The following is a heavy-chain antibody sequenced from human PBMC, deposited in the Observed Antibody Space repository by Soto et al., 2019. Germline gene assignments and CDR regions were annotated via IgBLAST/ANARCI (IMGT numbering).Heavy chain of an antibody. CDR2: ISGSSGIR. V-gene: IGHV3-48*02. Sequence: EVHLVESGGGLVQPGGSLRLSCAASGFTFSSYAMNWVRQSPRKGLEWLSYISGSSGIRHYADSVKGRFTISRDNAKNSLFLQMNSLRDDDTAVYYCARGPIYDFWSGSYGIDFWGQGALVTVSS. D-gene: IGHD3-3*01. CDR3: ARGPIYDFWSGSYGIDF. J-gene: IGHJ4*02. CDR1: GFTFSSYA.